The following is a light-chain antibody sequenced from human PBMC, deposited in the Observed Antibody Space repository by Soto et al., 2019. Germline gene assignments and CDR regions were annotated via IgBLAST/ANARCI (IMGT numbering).Light chain of an antibody. CDR3: QQSYTIPTT. CDR1: QGINTY. J-gene: IGKJ5*01. V-gene: IGKV1-8*01. CDR2: GAS. Sequence: AIRMAQSPSSLSASTGDRVTITCRASQGINTYLAWYQQKPGKAPKALIYGASTLQSGVPSRFSGSGSGTDFILSINSLQPEDFAVYYCQQSYTIPTTLGHGTRLE.